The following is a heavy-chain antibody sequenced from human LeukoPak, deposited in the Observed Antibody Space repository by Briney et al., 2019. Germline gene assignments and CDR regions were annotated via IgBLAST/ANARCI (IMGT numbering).Heavy chain of an antibody. Sequence: SQTLSLTCTVSGGSSSSYYWSWIRQPAGKGLEWIGRIYTSGSTNYNPSLKSRVTMSVDTSKNQFSLKLSSVTAADTAVYYCARERSLGLRIAPREGFDPWGQGTLVTVSS. J-gene: IGHJ5*02. CDR2: IYTSGST. CDR1: GGSSSSYY. D-gene: IGHD6-13*01. CDR3: ARERSLGLRIAPREGFDP. V-gene: IGHV4-4*07.